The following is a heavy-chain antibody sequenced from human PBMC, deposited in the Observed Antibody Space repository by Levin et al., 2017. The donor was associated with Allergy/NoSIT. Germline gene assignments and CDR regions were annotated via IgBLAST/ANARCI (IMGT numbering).Heavy chain of an antibody. J-gene: IGHJ3*02. D-gene: IGHD3-16*01. CDR3: ARAYQSYTFDI. CDR2: IPYDGSEK. V-gene: IGHV3-30*03. Sequence: PGESLKISCAASGFTFGSYDMHWVRQAPGKGLEWVAVIPYDGSEKSYADSVKGRFTISRDNSKNRVYVQMNSLRREDTAVYYCARAYQSYTFDIWGQGTMVTVSS. CDR1: GFTFGSYD.